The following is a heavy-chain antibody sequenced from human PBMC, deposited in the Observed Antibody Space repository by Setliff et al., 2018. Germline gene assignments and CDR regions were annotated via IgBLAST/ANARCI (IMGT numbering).Heavy chain of an antibody. V-gene: IGHV4-61*05. CDR2: IHHSGST. J-gene: IGHJ6*03. CDR1: GGYIARSYFY. D-gene: IGHD3-22*01. Sequence: SETLSLTCTVSGGYIARSYFYWSWIRQPPGKRLEWIGFIHHSGSTHYNPSLKSRVTISVDTSKNQFSLKLSSVTAADTAVYYCARRSPAYYSDSSGYFYDTSPYMDVWGRGTTVTVS. CDR3: ARRSPAYYSDSSGYFYDTSPYMDV.